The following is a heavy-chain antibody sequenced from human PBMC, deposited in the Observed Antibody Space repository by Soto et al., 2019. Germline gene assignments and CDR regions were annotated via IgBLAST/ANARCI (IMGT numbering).Heavy chain of an antibody. CDR3: TTSPYGDYVFDY. V-gene: IGHV3-15*01. CDR2: IKSKTDGGTT. D-gene: IGHD4-17*01. Sequence: ESGGGLVKPGGSLRLSCAASGFTFSNAWMSWVRQAPGKGLEWVGRIKSKTDGGTTDYAAPVKGRFTISRDDSKNTLYLQMNSLKTEDTAVYYCTTSPYGDYVFDYWGQGTLVTVSS. J-gene: IGHJ4*02. CDR1: GFTFSNAW.